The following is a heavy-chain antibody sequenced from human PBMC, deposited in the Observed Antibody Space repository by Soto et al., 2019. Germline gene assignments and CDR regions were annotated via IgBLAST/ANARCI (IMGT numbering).Heavy chain of an antibody. J-gene: IGHJ4*02. V-gene: IGHV4-59*01. CDR2: IYYSGST. D-gene: IGHD3-22*01. CDR1: GGYISSYY. CDR3: ASYDDSSGYYSG. Sequence: SDTLALTCTVSGGYISSYYWSWIRQAPGKGLEWIGYIYYSGSTNYNPSLKSRVTISLDTSKTQFTLKLSSVTAADTAVYYCASYDDSSGYYSGWGQGTLVTVSS.